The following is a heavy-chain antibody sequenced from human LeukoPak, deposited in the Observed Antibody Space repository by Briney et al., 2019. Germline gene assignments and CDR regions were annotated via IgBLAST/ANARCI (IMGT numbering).Heavy chain of an antibody. V-gene: IGHV1-18*04. D-gene: IGHD3-16*01. CDR2: ISADNGNT. CDR1: GYTFSSYA. J-gene: IGHJ6*02. CDR3: ARDLYTVKSYYYGMDV. Sequence: ASVKVSCKASGYTFSSYAISWVRQAPGQGLEWMGWISADNGNTNHAQKFQGRVTMTRDTSTSTVYMELSSLRSEDTAVYYCARDLYTVKSYYYGMDVWGQGTTVTVSS.